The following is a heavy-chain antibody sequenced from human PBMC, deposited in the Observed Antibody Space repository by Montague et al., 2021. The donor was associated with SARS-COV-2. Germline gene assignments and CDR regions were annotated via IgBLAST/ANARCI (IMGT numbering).Heavy chain of an antibody. CDR2: IYWADDK. J-gene: IGHJ3*02. V-gene: IGHV2-5*08. CDR3: PRRRGLLLSDAFDI. D-gene: IGHD1-26*01. Sequence: PALVKPTQTLTLTCTFSGFSLSTSGMCVSWIRQPPGKALEWLALIYWADDKRYSPSLKSRLTITKDTSNNQVVLTMTNMDTVDTATYYCPRRRGLLLSDAFDIWGQGTMVTVSS. CDR1: GFSLSTSGMC.